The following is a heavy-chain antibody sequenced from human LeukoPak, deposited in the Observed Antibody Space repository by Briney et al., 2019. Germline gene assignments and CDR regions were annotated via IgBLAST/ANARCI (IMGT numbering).Heavy chain of an antibody. D-gene: IGHD3-9*01. Sequence: SETLSLTCAVYGGSFSDYSWTWIRQPPGKGLEWIGEINHSGGTNHNPSLMSRVTISVDTSKNQFSLKLSSVTAADTAVYYCARAHVLRYFDWSHDAFDIWGQGTMVTVSS. J-gene: IGHJ3*02. CDR3: ARAHVLRYFDWSHDAFDI. CDR1: GGSFSDYS. V-gene: IGHV4-34*01. CDR2: INHSGGT.